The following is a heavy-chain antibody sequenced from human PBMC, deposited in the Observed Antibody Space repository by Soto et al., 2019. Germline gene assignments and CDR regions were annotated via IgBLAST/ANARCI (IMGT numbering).Heavy chain of an antibody. Sequence: QVQLVQSGAEVKKPGSSVKVSCKASVGTFSSYAISWVRQAPGQGLEWMGGIIPIFGTANYAQKFQGRVTITADESTSTAYMELSSLRSEDTAVYYCARDERYYYGSGSYSPYYFDYWGQGTLVTVSS. D-gene: IGHD3-10*01. CDR1: VGTFSSYA. V-gene: IGHV1-69*12. CDR3: ARDERYYYGSGSYSPYYFDY. J-gene: IGHJ4*02. CDR2: IIPIFGTA.